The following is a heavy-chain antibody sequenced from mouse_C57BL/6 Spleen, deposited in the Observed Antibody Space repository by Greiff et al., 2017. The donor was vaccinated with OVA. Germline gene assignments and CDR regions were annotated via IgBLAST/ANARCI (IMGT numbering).Heavy chain of an antibody. CDR3: AAGDYLYYFDY. J-gene: IGHJ2*01. Sequence: QVHVKQPGAELVKPGASVKLSCKASGYTFTSYWMHWVKQRPGQGLEWIGMIHPNSGSTNYNEKFKSKATLTVDKSSSTAYMQLSSLTSEDSAVYYCAAGDYLYYFDYWGQGTTLTVSS. D-gene: IGHD2-4*01. CDR2: IHPNSGST. CDR1: GYTFTSYW. V-gene: IGHV1-64*01.